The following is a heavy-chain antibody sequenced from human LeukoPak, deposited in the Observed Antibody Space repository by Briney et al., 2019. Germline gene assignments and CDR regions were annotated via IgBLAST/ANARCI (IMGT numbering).Heavy chain of an antibody. CDR3: ARDRRYYDSSGYYYVMSFDY. CDR2: IYYSGST. CDR1: GGSISSYY. Sequence: MSSETLSLTCTVSGGSISSYYWSWIRQPPGKGLEWIGYIYYSGSTNYNPSLKSRVTISVDTSKNQFSLKLSSVTAADTAVYYCARDRRYYDSSGYYYVMSFDYWGQGTLVTVSS. D-gene: IGHD3-22*01. J-gene: IGHJ4*02. V-gene: IGHV4-59*12.